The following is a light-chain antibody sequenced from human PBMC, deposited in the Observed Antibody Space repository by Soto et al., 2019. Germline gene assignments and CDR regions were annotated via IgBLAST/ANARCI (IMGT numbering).Light chain of an antibody. CDR1: QLGDRY. J-gene: IGLJ2*01. CDR2: QDT. Sequence: SYELTQPPSVSVSPGQTVSIPCSGDQLGDRYACWYQQKPGQSPVLVIYQDTKRPSGIPERFSGSNSGNTATLTISGTQAMDEADYYCQAWDDTTGVVFGGGTKLTVL. V-gene: IGLV3-1*01. CDR3: QAWDDTTGVV.